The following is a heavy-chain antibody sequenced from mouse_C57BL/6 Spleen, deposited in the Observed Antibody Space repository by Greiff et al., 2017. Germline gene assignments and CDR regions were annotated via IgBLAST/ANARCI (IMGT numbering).Heavy chain of an antibody. D-gene: IGHD1-1*01. CDR3: AKGVYGSPYYYAMDY. Sequence: QVQLQQPGAELVRPGSSVKLSCKASGYTFTSYWMHWVKQRPIQGLEWIGNIDPSDSETHYNQKFKDKATLTVDKSSSTAYMQLSSLTSEDSAVYCCAKGVYGSPYYYAMDYWGQGTSVTVSS. CDR1: GYTFTSYW. J-gene: IGHJ4*01. CDR2: IDPSDSET. V-gene: IGHV1-52*01.